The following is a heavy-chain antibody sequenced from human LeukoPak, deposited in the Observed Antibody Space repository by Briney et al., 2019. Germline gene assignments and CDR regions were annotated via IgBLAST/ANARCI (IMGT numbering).Heavy chain of an antibody. CDR2: ISGSGGST. CDR3: AKGVEAGIDY. J-gene: IGHJ4*02. D-gene: IGHD6-19*01. V-gene: IGHV3-23*01. CDR1: GFTFSNFW. Sequence: GGSLRLSCAASGFTFSNFWMNWVRQAPGKGLEWVSAISGSGGSTYYADSVKGRFTISRDNSKNTLYLQMNSLRAEDTAVYYCAKGVEAGIDYWGQGTLVTVSS.